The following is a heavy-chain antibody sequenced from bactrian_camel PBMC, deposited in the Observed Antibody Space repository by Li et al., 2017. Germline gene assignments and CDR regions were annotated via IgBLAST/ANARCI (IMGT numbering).Heavy chain of an antibody. CDR1: VSSANDYC. CDR2: LDSDGRI. CDR3: AKSGGREYGRTYSVSPGCDA. V-gene: IGHV3S9*01. J-gene: IGHJ6*01. D-gene: IGHD6*01. Sequence: HVQLVESGGGSVQAGGSLRLSCAVSVSSANDYCLGWFRQASGKEREWVGSLDSDGRINYADSVKGRFTISKDNRKNILYLQMNSLKTEDTAMYYCAKSGGREYGRTYSVSPGCDAWCQGTQVTVS.